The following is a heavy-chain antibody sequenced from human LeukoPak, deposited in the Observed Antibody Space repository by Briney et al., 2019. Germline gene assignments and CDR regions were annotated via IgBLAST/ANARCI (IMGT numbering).Heavy chain of an antibody. D-gene: IGHD4-17*01. CDR3: ARVVLTTVTYFDY. V-gene: IGHV4-4*07. CDR1: GGSISDYY. Sequence: SETLSLTCTVSGGSISDYYWDWIRQPAGKGLEWIGRIYTSGSTNYHPSLKSRVTISVDTSKNQFSLKLSSVTAADTAVYYCARVVLTTVTYFDYWGQGTLVTVSS. J-gene: IGHJ4*02. CDR2: IYTSGST.